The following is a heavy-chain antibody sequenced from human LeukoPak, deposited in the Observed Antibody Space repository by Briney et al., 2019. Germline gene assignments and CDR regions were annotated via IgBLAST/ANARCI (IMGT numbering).Heavy chain of an antibody. D-gene: IGHD4-23*01. V-gene: IGHV3-13*01. J-gene: IGHJ6*02. CDR1: VYTFSSYD. Sequence: GGSLRVSCAATVYTFSSYDMHWVRQATAKGLEWVSPIGTAGDTYYPDSVKGRFTISRENAKNSLYLQMNSLRAGDTAVYYCARALPDYGGNSRYYYGMDVWGQGATVTVSS. CDR3: ARALPDYGGNSRYYYGMDV. CDR2: IGTAGDT.